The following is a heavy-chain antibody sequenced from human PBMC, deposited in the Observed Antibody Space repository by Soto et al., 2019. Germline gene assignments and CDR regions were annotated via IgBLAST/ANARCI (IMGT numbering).Heavy chain of an antibody. Sequence: PSETLSLTCAVYGGSFSGYYWSWIRQPPGKGLEWIGEINHSGSTNYNPSLKSRVTISADTSKNQFSLKLSSVTAADTAVYYCARGLAAAAYYYYYMDVWGKGTTVTVSS. D-gene: IGHD6-13*01. J-gene: IGHJ6*03. V-gene: IGHV4-34*01. CDR2: INHSGST. CDR3: ARGLAAAAYYYYYMDV. CDR1: GGSFSGYY.